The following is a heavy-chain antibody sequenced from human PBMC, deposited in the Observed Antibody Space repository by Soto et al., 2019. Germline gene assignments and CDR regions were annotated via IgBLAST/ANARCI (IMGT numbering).Heavy chain of an antibody. V-gene: IGHV2-26*01. CDR1: GFSLTTGRMG. CDR2: IFSDAER. D-gene: IGHD2-2*01. J-gene: IGHJ6*02. Sequence: QVTLKESGPVLVKPTETLTLTCTVSGFSLTTGRMGVSWIRQPPGKALEWLAHIFSDAERSYSTSMQSRLTISKDTSGSQVVLSMTNVDPVDTGTYYCVRMNADSYQFYYAMDVWGHGITVTVSS. CDR3: VRMNADSYQFYYAMDV.